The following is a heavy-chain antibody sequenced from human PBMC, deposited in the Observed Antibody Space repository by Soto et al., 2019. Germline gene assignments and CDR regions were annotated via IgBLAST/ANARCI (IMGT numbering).Heavy chain of an antibody. D-gene: IGHD3-22*01. CDR2: ISSSGSTI. CDR1: GFTFSSYE. J-gene: IGHJ3*02. Sequence: RLSCAASGFTFSSYEMNWVRQAPGKGLEWVSYISSSGSTIYYADSVKGRFTISRDNAKNSLYLQMNSLRAEDTAVYYCARGSMIYGAFDIWGQGTMVTVSS. V-gene: IGHV3-48*03. CDR3: ARGSMIYGAFDI.